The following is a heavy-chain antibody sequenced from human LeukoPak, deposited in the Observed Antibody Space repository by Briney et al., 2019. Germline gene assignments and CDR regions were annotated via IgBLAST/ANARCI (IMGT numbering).Heavy chain of an antibody. J-gene: IGHJ4*02. D-gene: IGHD6-19*01. CDR2: ISSTSTYT. Sequence: KPGGSLRLSCAASGFTFSNYAMSWVRQAPGKGLEWVSYISSTSTYTNFADSVKGRFTISRDNAKNSLYLQMNSLRVGDTAVYYCARVPNNYTSGFYLTFDYWGQGILVTVSS. CDR1: GFTFSNYA. CDR3: ARVPNNYTSGFYLTFDY. V-gene: IGHV3-11*06.